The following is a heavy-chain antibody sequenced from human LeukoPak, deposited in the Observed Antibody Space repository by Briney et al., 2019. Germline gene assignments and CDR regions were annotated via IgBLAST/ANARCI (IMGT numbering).Heavy chain of an antibody. CDR3: ARDVVGYYYDSSGYWYFDL. D-gene: IGHD3-22*01. J-gene: IGHJ2*01. V-gene: IGHV4-30-4*01. Sequence: PSETLPLTCTVSGGSISSGDYYWSWIRQPPGKGLEWIGYIYYSGSTYYNPSLKSRVTISVDTSKNQFSLKLSSVTAADTAVYYCARDVVGYYYDSSGYWYFDLWGRGTLVTVSS. CDR1: GGSISSGDYY. CDR2: IYYSGST.